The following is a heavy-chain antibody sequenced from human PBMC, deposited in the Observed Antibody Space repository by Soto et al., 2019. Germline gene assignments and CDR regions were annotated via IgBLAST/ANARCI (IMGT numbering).Heavy chain of an antibody. CDR2: IYYSGST. CDR3: TRLRIAAAGTDY. CDR1: GGSISSSSYY. J-gene: IGHJ4*02. Sequence: QLQLQESGPGLVKPSETLSLTCTVSGGSISSSSYYWGWIRQPPGKGLEWIGSIYYSGSTYYNPSLKSRVTISVDTSKNQFSLYLCSVTAADTAVYYCTRLRIAAAGTDYWGQGTLVTVSS. V-gene: IGHV4-39*01. D-gene: IGHD6-13*01.